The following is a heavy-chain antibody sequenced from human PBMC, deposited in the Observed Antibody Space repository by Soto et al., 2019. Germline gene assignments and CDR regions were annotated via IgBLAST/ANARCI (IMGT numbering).Heavy chain of an antibody. CDR1: VFTFSSYA. CDR3: AKIGRFGELYNYGMDV. V-gene: IGHV3-23*01. J-gene: IGHJ6*02. D-gene: IGHD3-10*01. CDR2: ISGSGAGT. Sequence: VGSLRLSCAASVFTFSSYAMTCVRHAPGKWLEWVSAISGSGAGTYYADSVKGRFTISRHNSKNTLYLQVNSLSAEDTAVYYCAKIGRFGELYNYGMDVRGHGTTV.